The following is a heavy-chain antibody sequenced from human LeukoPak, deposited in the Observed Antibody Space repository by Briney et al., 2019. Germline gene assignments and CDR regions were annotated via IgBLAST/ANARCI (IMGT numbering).Heavy chain of an antibody. D-gene: IGHD6-13*01. CDR1: GFTFSSYW. V-gene: IGHV3-7*01. Sequence: GGSLRLSCAASGFTFSSYWMGWVRQAPGKGLEWVANMKYDGSEKDYVDSVKGRFTISRDNAKNSLYLQMNSLRAEDTAVYYCARDIAAAGLSFDYWGQGTLVTVSS. J-gene: IGHJ4*02. CDR2: MKYDGSEK. CDR3: ARDIAAAGLSFDY.